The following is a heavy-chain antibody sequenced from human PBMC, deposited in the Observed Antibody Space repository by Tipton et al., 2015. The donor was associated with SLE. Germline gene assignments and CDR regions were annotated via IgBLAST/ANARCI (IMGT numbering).Heavy chain of an antibody. CDR2: INPSGGLT. D-gene: IGHD5-24*01. CDR1: GYTFRNYG. Sequence: QSGAEVKKPGASVKVSCKASGYTFRNYGISWVRQAPGQGLEWMGIINPSGGLTTYAQKFQGRVTMTRDTSTNTVYMELSSLRSDDTAVYSCARDKDGYNHNFDSWGQGTLVTVSS. V-gene: IGHV1-46*01. CDR3: ARDKDGYNHNFDS. J-gene: IGHJ4*02.